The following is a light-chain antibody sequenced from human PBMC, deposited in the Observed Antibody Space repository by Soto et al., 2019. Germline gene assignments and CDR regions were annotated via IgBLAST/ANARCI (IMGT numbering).Light chain of an antibody. J-gene: IGKJ1*01. Sequence: EVVLTQSPGTLSLSPGEGATLSCRASQIVTGNFLAWYQQKPGQAPRLLMYDGSTRATGIPDRFSGSGSGTDFTLIISRLEPEDFAVYYCQQYGDSLLTFGQGTKVDI. CDR3: QQYGDSLLT. CDR1: QIVTGNF. V-gene: IGKV3-20*01. CDR2: DGS.